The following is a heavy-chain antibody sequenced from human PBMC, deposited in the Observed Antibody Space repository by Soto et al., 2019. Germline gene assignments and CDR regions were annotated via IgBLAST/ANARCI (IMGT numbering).Heavy chain of an antibody. J-gene: IGHJ6*02. D-gene: IGHD6-13*01. CDR1: GYTFTSYG. V-gene: IGHV1-18*04. CDR2: ISAYNGNT. Sequence: QVQLVQSGAEVKKPGASVKVSCKASGYTFTSYGISWVRQAPGQGLEWMGWISAYNGNTNYAQKLQGRVTMTTDTSTRTAYMELRSLRSDDTAVYYCAIEPGQQLVHGYYYYYGMDVWGQGTTVTVSS. CDR3: AIEPGQQLVHGYYYYYGMDV.